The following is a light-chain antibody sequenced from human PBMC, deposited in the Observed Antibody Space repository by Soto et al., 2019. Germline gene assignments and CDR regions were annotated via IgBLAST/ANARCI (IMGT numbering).Light chain of an antibody. CDR2: LGS. V-gene: IGKV2-28*01. CDR3: MQALQLRT. J-gene: IGKJ1*01. CDR1: QSLLYSNGYNY. Sequence: DIVMTQSPLSLKVTPGEPATISCRSSQSLLYSNGYNYVDWDLQKPGQSPQLLIYLGSNRASGVPDRFSGSGSGTDFTLKINRVEGEDVGVYYCMQALQLRTFGQGTKVEI.